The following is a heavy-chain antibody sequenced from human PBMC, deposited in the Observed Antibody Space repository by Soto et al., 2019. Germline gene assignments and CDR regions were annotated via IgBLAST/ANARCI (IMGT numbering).Heavy chain of an antibody. V-gene: IGHV3-48*03. J-gene: IGHJ6*02. Sequence: GGTLRLSCAASGFTFSSYEMTWVRQAPGKGLEWVSYLSTSGSTMYYAASVKGRFTISRDNAKNSLYLQMNSLRAEDTAVYYCARENSPAGLDVWGQGTTVTVSS. D-gene: IGHD6-13*01. CDR3: ARENSPAGLDV. CDR1: GFTFSSYE. CDR2: LSTSGSTM.